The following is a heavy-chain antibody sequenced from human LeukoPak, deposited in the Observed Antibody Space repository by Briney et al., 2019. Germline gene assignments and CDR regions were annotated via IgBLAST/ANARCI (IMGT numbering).Heavy chain of an antibody. CDR1: GGSISSSSYY. D-gene: IGHD1-26*01. Sequence: SETLSLXCTVSGGSISSSSYYWGWIRQPPGKGLEWIGSIYYSGITYYNPCLKSRVTISVDTSKNQFSLKLSSVTAADTAVYYCARVPLRGELRDWGQGTLVTVSS. CDR2: IYYSGIT. V-gene: IGHV4-39*01. CDR3: ARVPLRGELRD. J-gene: IGHJ4*02.